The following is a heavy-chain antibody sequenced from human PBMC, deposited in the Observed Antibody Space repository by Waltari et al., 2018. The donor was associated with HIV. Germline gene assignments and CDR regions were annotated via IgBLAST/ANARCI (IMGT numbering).Heavy chain of an antibody. CDR1: GYTFTSYD. CDR3: ARLGVLRDPFDY. CDR2: MNPNSGNT. D-gene: IGHD2-8*01. J-gene: IGHJ4*02. V-gene: IGHV1-8*01. Sequence: QVQLVQSGAELKKPGASVKVSCKASGYTFTSYDINWVRQATGQGLEWMGWMNPNSGNTVYAQKFQGRVTMTRNTSISTAYMELSSLRSEDTAVYYCARLGVLRDPFDYWGQGTLVTVSS.